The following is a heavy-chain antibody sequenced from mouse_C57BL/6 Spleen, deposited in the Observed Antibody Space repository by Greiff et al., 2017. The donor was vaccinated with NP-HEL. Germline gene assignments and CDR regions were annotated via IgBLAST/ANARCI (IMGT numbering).Heavy chain of an antibody. Sequence: EVKVEESEGGLVQPGSSMKLSCTASGFTFSDSYMAWVRQVPGKGLEWVANINYDGSSTYYLDSLKSRFILSRDNSKNILYLQMSSLKDEDTATYYSARTGAYWYFDVWGTGTTVTVSS. J-gene: IGHJ1*03. D-gene: IGHD4-1*01. V-gene: IGHV5-16*01. CDR1: GFTFSDSY. CDR3: ARTGAYWYFDV. CDR2: INYDGSST.